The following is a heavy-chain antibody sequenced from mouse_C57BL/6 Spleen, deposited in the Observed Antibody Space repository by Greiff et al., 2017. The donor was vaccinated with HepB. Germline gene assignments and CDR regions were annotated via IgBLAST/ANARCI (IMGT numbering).Heavy chain of an antibody. CDR1: GYAFSSSW. V-gene: IGHV1-82*01. CDR2: IYPGDGDT. CDR3: ARDYYGSSPYYYAMDY. Sequence: VKLMESGPELVKPGASVKISCKASGYAFSSSWMNWVKQRPGKGLEWIGRIYPGDGDTNYNGKFKGQATLTADKSSSTAYMQLSSLTSEDSAVYFCARDYYGSSPYYYAMDYWGQGTSVTVSS. D-gene: IGHD1-1*01. J-gene: IGHJ4*01.